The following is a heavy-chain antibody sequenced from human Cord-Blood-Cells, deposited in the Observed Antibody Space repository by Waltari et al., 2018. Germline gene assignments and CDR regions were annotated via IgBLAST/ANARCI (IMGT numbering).Heavy chain of an antibody. V-gene: IGHV4-34*01. CDR2: INHSGST. CDR3: ARVEYGDYWYFDL. J-gene: IGHJ2*01. D-gene: IGHD4-17*01. Sequence: QVQLQQWGAGLLKPSETLSLTCAVYGGSFSGYYWSWIRQPPGKGLEWIGEINHSGSTNYNPSLKGRVTISVDTSKNQFSLKLSSVTAADTAVYYCARVEYGDYWYFDLWGRGTLVTVSS. CDR1: GGSFSGYY.